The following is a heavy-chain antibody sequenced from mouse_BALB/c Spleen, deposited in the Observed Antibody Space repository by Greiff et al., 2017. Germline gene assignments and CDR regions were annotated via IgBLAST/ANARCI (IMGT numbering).Heavy chain of an antibody. CDR1: GYTFTSYW. V-gene: IGHV1S81*02. J-gene: IGHJ3*01. CDR3: ARGVLRPAY. Sequence: QVQLQQPGAELVKPGASVKLSCKASGYTFTSYWMHWVNQRPGQGLEWIGEINPSNGRTNYNEKFKSKATLTVDKSSSTAYMQLSSLTSEDSAVYYCARGVLRPAYWGQGTLVTVSA. D-gene: IGHD1-2*01. CDR2: INPSNGRT.